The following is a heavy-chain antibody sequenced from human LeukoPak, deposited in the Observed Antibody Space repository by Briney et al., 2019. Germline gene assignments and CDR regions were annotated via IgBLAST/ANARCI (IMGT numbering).Heavy chain of an antibody. CDR1: GFTFSSYA. CDR3: AKNVGDTAMAYNWFDP. CDR2: ISGSGGST. Sequence: PGGSLRLSCAASGFTFSSYAMSWVRQAPGKGLEWVSAISGSGGSTYYADSVKGRFTISRDNSKNTLYLQMDSLRAEDTAVYYCAKNVGDTAMAYNWFDPWGQGTLVTVCS. V-gene: IGHV3-23*01. D-gene: IGHD5-18*01. J-gene: IGHJ5*02.